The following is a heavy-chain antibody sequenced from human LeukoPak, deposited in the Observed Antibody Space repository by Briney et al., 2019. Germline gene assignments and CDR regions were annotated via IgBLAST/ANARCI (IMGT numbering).Heavy chain of an antibody. CDR2: IDLTVGTT. Sequence: GGSLRPSCAASGFTFNNFAMSWVRQAPRKGLEWVSTIDLTVGTTQYADSVKDRFTISRDHSRDTVYLQMSRLRADDTGVYYCTKGDGGWYPIDSWGQGALVTVSS. CDR3: TKGDGGWYPIDS. CDR1: GFTFNNFA. J-gene: IGHJ5*01. D-gene: IGHD6-19*01. V-gene: IGHV3-23*01.